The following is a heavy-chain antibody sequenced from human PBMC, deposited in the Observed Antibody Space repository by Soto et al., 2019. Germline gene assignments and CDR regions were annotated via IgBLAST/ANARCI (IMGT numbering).Heavy chain of an antibody. CDR1: GGTFSTYV. D-gene: IGHD1-26*01. V-gene: IGHV1-69*12. CDR3: ARGRIAGAATDFYYDGMDV. CDR2: IIPVFATT. Sequence: QVQLVQSGAEVKKPGSSVKVSCKASGGTFSTYVISWVRQAPGQGLEWMGGIIPVFATTNYAQKFQGRVTITADEYTRTGYMELNSLRSEDTAVYYCARGRIAGAATDFYYDGMDVWGQGTSVTVSS. J-gene: IGHJ6*02.